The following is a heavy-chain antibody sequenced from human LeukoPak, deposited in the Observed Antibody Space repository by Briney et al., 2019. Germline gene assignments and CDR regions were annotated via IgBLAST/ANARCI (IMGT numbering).Heavy chain of an antibody. Sequence: PGGSLRLSCAASGFTFSSYGMHWVRQAPGKGLEWVAFIRYDGTNTYYADSVKGRFTVSRDSSKNTLYLQMNSLRAEDTAVYYCAKEFTIFGGPGYFDSWGQGTLVTASS. CDR2: IRYDGTNT. J-gene: IGHJ4*02. CDR1: GFTFSSYG. V-gene: IGHV3-30*02. D-gene: IGHD3-3*01. CDR3: AKEFTIFGGPGYFDS.